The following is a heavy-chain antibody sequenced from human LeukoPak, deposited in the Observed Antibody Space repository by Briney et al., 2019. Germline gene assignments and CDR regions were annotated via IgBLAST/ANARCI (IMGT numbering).Heavy chain of an antibody. CDR2: IVVGSGNT. V-gene: IGHV1-58*02. Sequence: SVKVSCKASGFTFTSSAMQWVRQARGQRREWIGCIVVGSGNTNYAQKFQERVTITRDMSTSTAYMELTSLRSEDTAVYYCAADLNYYDSSGSGDYWGLGTLVTVSS. D-gene: IGHD3-22*01. CDR1: GFTFTSSA. J-gene: IGHJ4*02. CDR3: AADLNYYDSSGSGDY.